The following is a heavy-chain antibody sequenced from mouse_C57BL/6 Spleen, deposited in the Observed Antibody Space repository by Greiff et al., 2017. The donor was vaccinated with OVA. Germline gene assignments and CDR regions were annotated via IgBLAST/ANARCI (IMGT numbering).Heavy chain of an antibody. Sequence: KESCKASGYTFTSYWMHWVKQRPGQGLEWIGRIHPSDSDTNYNQKFKGKATLTVDKSSSTAYMQLSSLTSEDSAVYYCATLGSSYPLYFDYWGQGTTLTVSS. D-gene: IGHD1-1*01. V-gene: IGHV1-74*01. CDR2: IHPSDSDT. CDR1: GYTFTSYW. J-gene: IGHJ2*01. CDR3: ATLGSSYPLYFDY.